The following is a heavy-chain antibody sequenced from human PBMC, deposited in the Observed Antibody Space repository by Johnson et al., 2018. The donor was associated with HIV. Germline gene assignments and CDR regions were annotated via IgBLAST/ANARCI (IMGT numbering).Heavy chain of an antibody. D-gene: IGHD2/OR15-2a*01. CDR3: ARDRSKGGAFDI. CDR2: IGTAVDT. V-gene: IGHV3-13*01. J-gene: IGHJ3*02. Sequence: VQLVESGGGLVQPGGSLRLSCAASGFTFSSYDMHWVRQATGKGLEWVSAIGTAVDTYYPGSVQVRFTISRENAKNSLYLQMNSLRAGDTAVYYCARDRSKGGAFDIWGQGTMVTVS. CDR1: GFTFSSYD.